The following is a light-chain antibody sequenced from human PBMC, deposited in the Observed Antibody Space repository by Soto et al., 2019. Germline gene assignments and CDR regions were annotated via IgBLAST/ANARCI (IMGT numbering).Light chain of an antibody. V-gene: IGKV1-33*01. CDR3: QQSDHLPL. CDR1: HDIGNS. CDR2: DAY. Sequence: IQMTQSPPSLSASVGDRVTITCQASHDIGNSLNWYQDKPGQAPKLVIYDAYNLETGVPSTFSGGGYGTHFTFTISSLRPEDIGTYYCQQSDHLPLFGTGTKVDIK. J-gene: IGKJ3*01.